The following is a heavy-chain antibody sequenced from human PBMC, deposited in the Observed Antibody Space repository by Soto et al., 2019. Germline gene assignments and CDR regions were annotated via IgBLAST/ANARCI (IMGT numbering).Heavy chain of an antibody. D-gene: IGHD1-7*01. CDR1: GDSVSSDSAA. Sequence: SQTLSLTCAISGDSVSSDSAAWNWIRQSPSRGLEWLGRTYYRSKWYNDYAVSVKSRITINPDTSKNQFSLKLSSVTAADTAVYYCARGSGNWNYAYWFDPWGQGTLVTVSS. CDR3: ARGSGNWNYAYWFDP. CDR2: TYYRSKWYN. V-gene: IGHV6-1*01. J-gene: IGHJ5*02.